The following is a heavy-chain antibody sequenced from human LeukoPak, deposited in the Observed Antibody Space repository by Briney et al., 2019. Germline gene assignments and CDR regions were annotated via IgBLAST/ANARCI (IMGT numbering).Heavy chain of an antibody. CDR2: ISYDGSNK. CDR3: AKDGVLRFLEWLSDY. Sequence: GGSLRLSCAASGFTFSSYGMHWVRQAPGKGLEWVAVISYDGSNKYYADSVKGRFTISRDNSKNTLYLQMNSLRAEDTAVYYCAKDGVLRFLEWLSDYWGQGTLVTVSS. V-gene: IGHV3-30*18. CDR1: GFTFSSYG. J-gene: IGHJ4*02. D-gene: IGHD3-3*01.